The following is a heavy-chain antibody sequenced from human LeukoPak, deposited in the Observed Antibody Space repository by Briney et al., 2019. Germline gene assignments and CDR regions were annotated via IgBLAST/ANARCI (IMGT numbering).Heavy chain of an antibody. Sequence: SETLSLTCSVSGGSISSSSYYWGWIRQPPGKGLEWIGSVYYSGSTYYNPSLKSRVTISVDTSKNQFSLKLNSVTAADTAVYYCARKPPYSRSYYNWFDPWGQGNLVTVSS. CDR2: VYYSGST. J-gene: IGHJ5*02. D-gene: IGHD6-13*01. V-gene: IGHV4-39*01. CDR1: GGSISSSSYY. CDR3: ARKPPYSRSYYNWFDP.